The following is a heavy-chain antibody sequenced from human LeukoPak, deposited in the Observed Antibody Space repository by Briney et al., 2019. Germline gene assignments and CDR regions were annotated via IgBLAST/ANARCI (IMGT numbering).Heavy chain of an antibody. V-gene: IGHV1-18*01. J-gene: IGHJ5*02. D-gene: IGHD4-17*01. CDR3: ARGDGYGDYEGYNWFDP. CDR2: ISAYNGNT. Sequence: PKASVKVSCKASGYTFTSYGISWVRQAPGQGLEWMGWISAYNGNTNYAQKPQGRVTMTTDTSTSTAYMELRSLRSDDTAVYYCARGDGYGDYEGYNWFDPWGQGTLVTVSS. CDR1: GYTFTSYG.